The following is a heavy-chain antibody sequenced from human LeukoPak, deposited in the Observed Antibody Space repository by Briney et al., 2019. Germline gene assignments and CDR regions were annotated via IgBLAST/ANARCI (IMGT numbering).Heavy chain of an antibody. D-gene: IGHD5-12*01. CDR3: VRGRSGYHNS. CDR1: DFSVGDNY. V-gene: IGHV3-66*01. Sequence: GGSLRLSCAASDFSVGDNYMTWVRQAPGKGLQWVSLMYSVGTTFYADSVKGRFTMSRDSSKNTLYLQMNDLRVEDTAIYYCVRGRSGYHNSGGQGTLVTVSS. CDR2: MYSVGTT. J-gene: IGHJ4*02.